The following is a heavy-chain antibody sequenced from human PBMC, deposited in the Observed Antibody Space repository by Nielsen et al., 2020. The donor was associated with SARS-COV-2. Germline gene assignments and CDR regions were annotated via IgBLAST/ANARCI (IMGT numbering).Heavy chain of an antibody. CDR1: GLTFSNYA. CDR3: AKDFVAVAGSPINWFDP. J-gene: IGHJ5*02. D-gene: IGHD6-19*01. Sequence: GGSLRLFCAASGLTFSNYAMSWARHAPGKGLEWVSAIVGSGDTTYYTDSVKGRFTISRDNSKNTVFLQMHSLRAEDTAVYYCAKDFVAVAGSPINWFDPRGQGTLVTVSS. CDR2: IVGSGDTT. V-gene: IGHV3-23*01.